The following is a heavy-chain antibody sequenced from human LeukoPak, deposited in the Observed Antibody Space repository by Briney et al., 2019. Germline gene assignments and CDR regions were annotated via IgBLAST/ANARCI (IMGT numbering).Heavy chain of an antibody. J-gene: IGHJ4*02. Sequence: GGSLRLSCAASAFTFEYYAMNWVRQAPGKGLEWVAFIRYDGSDKYYADSVKGRFTISRDNSKNTLYLQMNSLRTEDTAVYYCAKAPSGYLLLDYWGQGTLVTVSS. D-gene: IGHD2/OR15-2a*01. CDR1: AFTFEYYA. CDR3: AKAPSGYLLLDY. V-gene: IGHV3-30*02. CDR2: IRYDGSDK.